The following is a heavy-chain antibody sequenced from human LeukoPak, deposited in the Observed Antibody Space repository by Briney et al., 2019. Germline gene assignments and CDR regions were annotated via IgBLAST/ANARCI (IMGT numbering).Heavy chain of an antibody. Sequence: PGGSLRLSCAASGXTFSSHWMHWVRQVPGKGLVSVSYINSDGSGTNYADSVKGRFTISRDNAKNTVYLQMNSLRAEDTAMYYCTREIGYDGISWGSDYWGQGTLVTVSS. CDR1: GXTFSSHW. J-gene: IGHJ4*02. D-gene: IGHD4-23*01. V-gene: IGHV3-74*01. CDR2: INSDGSGT. CDR3: TREIGYDGISWGSDY.